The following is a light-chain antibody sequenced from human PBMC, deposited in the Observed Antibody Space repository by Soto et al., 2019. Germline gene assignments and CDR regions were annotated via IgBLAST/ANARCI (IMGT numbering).Light chain of an antibody. J-gene: IGKJ4*01. CDR2: DTF. CDR1: QDISTY. CDR3: QQRSTWPLT. V-gene: IGKV3-11*01. Sequence: IVLTQSPGSLSVSPGGRATLSCRASQDISTYLAWYQQKPGQAPRLIIYDTFNRVSGGPDTFSGSGSGTVFTLTISNVAPEDSAIYYCQQRSTWPLTFGGGTKVE.